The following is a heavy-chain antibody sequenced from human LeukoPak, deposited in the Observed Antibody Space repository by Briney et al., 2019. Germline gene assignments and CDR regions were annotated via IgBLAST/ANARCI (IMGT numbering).Heavy chain of an antibody. J-gene: IGHJ4*02. CDR3: ASGRQLGY. CDR2: IKQDGSEK. CDR1: GFTFSSYG. Sequence: GGSLRLSCAASGFTFSSYGMHWVRQAPGKGLEWVANIKQDGSEKYYVDSVKGRSTISRDNAKNSLYLQMNSLRAEDTALYYCASGRQLGYWGQGTLVTVSS. V-gene: IGHV3-7*01. D-gene: IGHD3-16*01.